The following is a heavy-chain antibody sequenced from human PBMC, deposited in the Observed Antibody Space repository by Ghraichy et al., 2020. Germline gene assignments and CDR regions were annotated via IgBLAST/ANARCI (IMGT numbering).Heavy chain of an antibody. CDR2: IYYSGST. D-gene: IGHD3-22*01. V-gene: IGHV4-59*08. CDR3: ARLPFYYYDSSGYYPGAFDI. CDR1: GGSISSYY. J-gene: IGHJ3*02. Sequence: SETLSLTCTVSGGSISSYYWSWIRQPPGKGLEWIGYIYYSGSTNYNPSLKSRVTISVDTSKNQFSLKLSSVTAADTAVYYCARLPFYYYDSSGYYPGAFDIWGQGTMVTVSS.